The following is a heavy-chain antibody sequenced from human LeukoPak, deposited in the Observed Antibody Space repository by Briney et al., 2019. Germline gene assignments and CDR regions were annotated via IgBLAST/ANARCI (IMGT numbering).Heavy chain of an antibody. Sequence: SETLSLTCTGSGGSISSYYWSWIRQPPGKGLEWMGYIHYRGSTTYNPSLKSRATISVDTSKNQFSLKLSSVTAADTAVYYCARGFAYGDTGSFDYWGQGTLVTVSS. J-gene: IGHJ4*02. D-gene: IGHD4-17*01. V-gene: IGHV4-59*01. CDR1: GGSISSYY. CDR2: IHYRGST. CDR3: ARGFAYGDTGSFDY.